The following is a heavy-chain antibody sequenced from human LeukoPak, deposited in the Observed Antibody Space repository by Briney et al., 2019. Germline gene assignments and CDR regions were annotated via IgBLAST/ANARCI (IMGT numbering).Heavy chain of an antibody. CDR2: ISSDGNNK. J-gene: IGHJ4*02. D-gene: IGHD6-13*01. CDR1: GFTFSSYA. Sequence: GGSLRLSCAASGFTFSSYAMSWVRQAPGKGLEWVALISSDGNNKYYADSVKGRFSISRDNSKNTLYLQMNSLRAEDTAVCYCARIGYSISWSGDYWGQGSLVTVSS. CDR3: ARIGYSISWSGDY. V-gene: IGHV3-30-3*01.